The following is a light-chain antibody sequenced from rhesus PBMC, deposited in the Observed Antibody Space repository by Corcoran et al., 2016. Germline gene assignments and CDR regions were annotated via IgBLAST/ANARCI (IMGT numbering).Light chain of an antibody. CDR2: DVS. CDR3: CSYTTSSTFI. Sequence: QSAPTQPPSVSGSPGQSVPISCTGTSSDVGGYNYVSWYQQHPGKAPKLMIYDVSKRPSGVSDRFSGSKSGNTASLTISGLQAEDEADYYCCSYTTSSTFIFGAGTRLTVL. J-gene: IGLJ1*01. CDR1: SSDVGGYNY. V-gene: IGLV2S7*01.